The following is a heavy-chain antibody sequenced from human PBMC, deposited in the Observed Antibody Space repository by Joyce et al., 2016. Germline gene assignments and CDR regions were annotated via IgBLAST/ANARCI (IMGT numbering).Heavy chain of an antibody. V-gene: IGHV3-21*02. Sequence: EVQLVESGGGLVKPGGSLRISCAASGFTCSTSSMSWFRRAPGKGLEWVAAISSDSTNIFYAEAVKGRFTVSRDNAKNSLYLQMNSLRAEDTAVFFCARGGIVYDYSMDLWGQGTTVTVSS. J-gene: IGHJ6*01. CDR3: ARGGIVYDYSMDL. D-gene: IGHD3-22*01. CDR2: ISSDSTNI. CDR1: GFTCSTSS.